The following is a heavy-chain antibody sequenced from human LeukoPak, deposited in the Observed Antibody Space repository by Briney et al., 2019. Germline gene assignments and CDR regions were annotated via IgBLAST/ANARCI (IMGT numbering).Heavy chain of an antibody. CDR1: GYTFTSYD. J-gene: IGHJ5*02. D-gene: IGHD6-19*01. CDR3: ARDYSSGWYEFDH. Sequence: ASVKVSCKASGYTFTSYDINWVRQATGQGLEWMGWMNPNSGNTGYAQKFQGRVTITRNTSISTAYMELSSLRSEDTAVYYCARDYSSGWYEFDHWGQGTLVTVSS. V-gene: IGHV1-8*01. CDR2: MNPNSGNT.